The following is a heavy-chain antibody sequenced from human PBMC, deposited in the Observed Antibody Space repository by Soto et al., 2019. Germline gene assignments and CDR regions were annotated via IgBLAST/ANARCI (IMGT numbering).Heavy chain of an antibody. CDR1: GGTFSSYA. Sequence: VASVKVSCKASGGTFSSYAISWVRQAPGQGLEWMGGIIPIFGTANYAQKFQGRVTITADESTSTAYMELSSLRSEDTAVYYCARECGVCAGYYYGMDVWGQGTTVTVSS. V-gene: IGHV1-69*13. J-gene: IGHJ6*02. D-gene: IGHD2-8*02. CDR2: IIPIFGTA. CDR3: ARECGVCAGYYYGMDV.